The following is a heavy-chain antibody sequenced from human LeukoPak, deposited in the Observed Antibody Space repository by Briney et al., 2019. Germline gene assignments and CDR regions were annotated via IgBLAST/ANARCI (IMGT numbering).Heavy chain of an antibody. V-gene: IGHV4-59*01. D-gene: IGHD1-20*01. CDR1: GGSISSYY. CDR3: AREAITGTRFDP. Sequence: AETLSLTCTVSGGSISSYYWSWIRQPPGKGLEWIGYIYYSGSTNYNPSLKSRVTISVDTSKNQFSLKLSSVTAADTAVYYCAREAITGTRFDPWGQGTLVTVSS. CDR2: IYYSGST. J-gene: IGHJ5*02.